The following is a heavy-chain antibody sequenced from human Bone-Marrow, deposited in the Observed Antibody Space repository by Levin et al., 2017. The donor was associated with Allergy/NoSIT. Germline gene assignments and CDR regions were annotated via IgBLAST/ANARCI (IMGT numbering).Heavy chain of an antibody. CDR2: IIPIFGTA. J-gene: IGHJ4*02. V-gene: IGHV1-69*01. CDR3: ASVYSSGWRQFDY. Sequence: KISCKASGGTFSSYAISWVRQAPGQGLEWMGGIIPIFGTANYAQKFQGRVTITADESTSTAYMELSSLRSEDTAVYYCASVYSSGWRQFDYWGQGTLVTVSS. D-gene: IGHD6-19*01. CDR1: GGTFSSYA.